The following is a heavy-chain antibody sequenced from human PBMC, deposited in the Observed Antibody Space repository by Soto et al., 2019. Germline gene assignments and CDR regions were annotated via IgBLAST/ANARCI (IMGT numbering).Heavy chain of an antibody. CDR1: GFTFSSYA. V-gene: IGHV3-23*01. D-gene: IGHD4-17*01. CDR3: AKDSRPVTALYNWFDP. CDR2: ISGSGGST. Sequence: GGSLRLSCAASGFTFSSYAMSWVCQAPGKGLEWVSAISGSGGSTYYADSVKGRFTISRDNSKNTLYLQMNSLRAEDTAVYYCAKDSRPVTALYNWFDPWGQGTLVTVSS. J-gene: IGHJ5*02.